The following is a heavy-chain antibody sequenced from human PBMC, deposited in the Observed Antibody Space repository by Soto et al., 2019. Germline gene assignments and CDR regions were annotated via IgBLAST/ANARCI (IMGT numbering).Heavy chain of an antibody. CDR2: IYSGGST. D-gene: IGHD3-22*01. Sequence: PGGSLRLSCAASGFTVSSNYMSWVRQAPGKGLEWVSVIYSGGSTYYADSVKGRFTISRDNSKNTLYLQMNSLRAEDTAVYYCASTELVQSGYYDYWGQGTLVTVSS. CDR1: GFTVSSNY. J-gene: IGHJ4*02. CDR3: ASTELVQSGYYDY. V-gene: IGHV3-53*01.